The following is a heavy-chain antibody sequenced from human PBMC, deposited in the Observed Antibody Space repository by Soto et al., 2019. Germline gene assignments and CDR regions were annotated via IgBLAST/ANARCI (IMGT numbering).Heavy chain of an antibody. CDR3: AKDLPPDIVVVPAALASFDI. V-gene: IGHV3-23*01. J-gene: IGHJ3*02. CDR1: GFTFSSYA. Sequence: PGGSLRLSCAASGFTFSSYAMSWVRQAPGKGLEWVSAISGSGGSTYYADSVKGRFTISRDNSKNTLYLQMNSLRAEDTAVYYFAKDLPPDIVVVPAALASFDIWGQGTMVTVS. D-gene: IGHD2-2*01. CDR2: ISGSGGST.